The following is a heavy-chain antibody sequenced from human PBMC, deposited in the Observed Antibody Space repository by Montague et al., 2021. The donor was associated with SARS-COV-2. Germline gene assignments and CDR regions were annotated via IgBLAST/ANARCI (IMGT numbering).Heavy chain of an antibody. CDR1: GGSISSSNYY. V-gene: IGHV4-39*01. CDR2: IYNSGIT. CDR3: ARETDTSGWFKLFDY. D-gene: IGHD6-19*01. J-gene: IGHJ4*02. Sequence: SETLSLTCTVSGGSISSSNYYWGWIRQPPGKGLEWIGSIYNSGITYYNPSLQSRVTISVDTSKKQFSLKLSSVTAADTAVYYCARETDTSGWFKLFDYWGQGTLVTVSS.